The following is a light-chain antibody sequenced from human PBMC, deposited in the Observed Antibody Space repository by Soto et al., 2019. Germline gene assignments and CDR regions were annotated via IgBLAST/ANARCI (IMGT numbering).Light chain of an antibody. CDR2: RSY. CDR3: AAWDGSLNGVV. J-gene: IGLJ3*02. V-gene: IGLV1-44*01. Sequence: QAVLTQAPSASGTPGQRVTISCSGSSSNIGGNTVNWYQQLPGTAPQLLIYRSYHRPSGVPDRFSGSKSGTSASLAISGLQSGDEADYFCAAWDGSLNGVVFGGGTKVTVL. CDR1: SSNIGGNT.